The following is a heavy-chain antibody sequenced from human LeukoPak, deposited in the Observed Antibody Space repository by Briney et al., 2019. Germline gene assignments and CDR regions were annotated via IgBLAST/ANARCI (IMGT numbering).Heavy chain of an antibody. CDR2: ISSSSSTI. D-gene: IGHD3-22*01. CDR1: GFTFSSCS. CDR3: ARELSSGYYLDY. J-gene: IGHJ4*02. Sequence: PGGSLRLSCAASGFTFSSCSMNRVRQAPGKVLEWVSYISSSSSTIYYADSVKGRFTISRDNAKNSLYLQMNSLRDEDTAVYYCARELSSGYYLDYWGQGTLVTVSS. V-gene: IGHV3-48*02.